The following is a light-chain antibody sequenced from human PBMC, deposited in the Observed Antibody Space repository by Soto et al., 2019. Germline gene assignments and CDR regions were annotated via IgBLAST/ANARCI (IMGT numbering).Light chain of an antibody. J-gene: IGLJ2*01. CDR3: AAWDDSLNGVL. V-gene: IGLV1-36*01. CDR2: YDD. Sequence: QSVLTQPPSVSEAPRQRVTIACSGSSSNIGNNAVNWYQQLPGKAPKLLIYYDDLLPSGVSDRFSCSKSGTSASLAISGLQSEDEACYYCAAWDDSLNGVLFGGGTKLTVL. CDR1: SSNIGNNA.